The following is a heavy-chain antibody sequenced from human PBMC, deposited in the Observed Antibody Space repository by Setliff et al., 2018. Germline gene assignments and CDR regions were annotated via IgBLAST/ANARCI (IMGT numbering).Heavy chain of an antibody. J-gene: IGHJ5*02. CDR2: IYYSGST. D-gene: IGHD6-19*01. CDR1: GGSISSGGYY. CDR3: AKGRRISYSSGWLNWFDP. Sequence: SETLSLTCTVSGGSISSGGYYWSWIRQHPGKGLEWIGYIYYSGSTYYNPSLKSRVTISVDTSKNQFSLKLGSVTAADMAVYYCAKGRRISYSSGWLNWFDPWGQGTLVTVSS. V-gene: IGHV4-31*03.